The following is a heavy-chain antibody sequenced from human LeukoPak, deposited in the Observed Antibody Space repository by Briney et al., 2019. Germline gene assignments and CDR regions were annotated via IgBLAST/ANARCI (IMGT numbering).Heavy chain of an antibody. Sequence: SETLSLTCTVSDGSISSSSYNWGWIRQHPGKGLEWSGSIYYSGSTYYNPSLKSRVTISVDTSKNQFSLKLSSVTAADTAVYYCARDRYGGNSPWFDPWGQGTLVTVSS. V-gene: IGHV4-39*07. D-gene: IGHD4-23*01. CDR2: IYYSGST. CDR3: ARDRYGGNSPWFDP. J-gene: IGHJ5*02. CDR1: DGSISSSSYN.